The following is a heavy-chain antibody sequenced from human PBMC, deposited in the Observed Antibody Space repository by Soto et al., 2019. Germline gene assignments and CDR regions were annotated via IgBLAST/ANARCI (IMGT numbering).Heavy chain of an antibody. CDR1: GFTFSSYW. Sequence: EVHLVESGGGLVLPGGSLRLSCAASGFTFSSYWMSWVRQTPGKGLEWVGNINPDGSEKYYVDPVRGRFTISRDNAANSLYLQMNSLRADDTAGYYCARTMTARTDDYWGQGTLVTVSS. J-gene: IGHJ4*02. CDR2: INPDGSEK. D-gene: IGHD3-22*01. CDR3: ARTMTARTDDY. V-gene: IGHV3-7*01.